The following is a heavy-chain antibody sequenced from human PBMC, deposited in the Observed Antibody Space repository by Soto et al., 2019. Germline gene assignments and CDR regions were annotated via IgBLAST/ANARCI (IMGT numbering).Heavy chain of an antibody. Sequence: QVQLVQSGTEVKKPGVSVKVSCKASGGTFRNYPINWVRQAPGEGLEWMGSIFPLTDIPDYAQNFQARLTISADKSTSTAYMELSSLTSDDTAMYFCARGPLVVLNYFESWGQGTLVTVSS. V-gene: IGHV1-69*02. J-gene: IGHJ4*02. CDR1: GGTFRNYP. CDR2: IFPLTDIP. CDR3: ARGPLVVLNYFES.